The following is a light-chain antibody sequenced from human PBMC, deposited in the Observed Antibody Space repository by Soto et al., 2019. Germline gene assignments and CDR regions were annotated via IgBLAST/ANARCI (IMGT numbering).Light chain of an antibody. CDR2: DAS. J-gene: IGKJ1*01. Sequence: IQMTKCPSTLSASRGGRVTGTCRASQSIGRWLAWYQQKPGKPPNLLIYDASSLQSGVPSRFSGRGSGTEFPLTISSLQTDDFATYSCQQYNSYSWTFGQGTKVDIK. V-gene: IGKV1-5*01. CDR3: QQYNSYSWT. CDR1: QSIGRW.